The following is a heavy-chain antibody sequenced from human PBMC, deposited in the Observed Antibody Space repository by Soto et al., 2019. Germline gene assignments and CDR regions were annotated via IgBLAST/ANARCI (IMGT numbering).Heavy chain of an antibody. D-gene: IGHD2-8*01. CDR2: LSGSGGST. CDR3: RGTRYCTNGVCSYYGMDV. CDR1: GFTFSSYA. J-gene: IGHJ6*02. Sequence: GGSLRLSCAASGFTFSSYAMSWVRQAPGKGLEWVSALSGSGGSTYYADSVKGRFTISRDNSKNTLYLQMNSLRAEDTAVYYCRGTRYCTNGVCSYYGMDVWGQGTTVTVSS. V-gene: IGHV3-23*01.